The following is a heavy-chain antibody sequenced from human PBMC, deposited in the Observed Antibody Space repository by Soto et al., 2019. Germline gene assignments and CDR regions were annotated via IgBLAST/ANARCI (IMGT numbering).Heavy chain of an antibody. V-gene: IGHV4-39*01. CDR1: GGSISSSSYY. CDR2: IYYSGST. J-gene: IGHJ4*02. Sequence: QLQLQESGPGLVKPSETLSLTCTVSGGSISSSSYYWGWIRQPPGKGLEWIGSIYYSGSTYYNPSLKSRVTISVDTSKNQFSLKLSSVTAADTAVYYCGMTTKYYFDYWGQGTLVTVSS. CDR3: GMTTKYYFDY. D-gene: IGHD4-17*01.